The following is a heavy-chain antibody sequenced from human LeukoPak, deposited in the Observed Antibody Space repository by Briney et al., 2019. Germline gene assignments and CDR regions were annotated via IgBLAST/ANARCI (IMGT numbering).Heavy chain of an antibody. CDR2: IIPIFGTA. V-gene: IGHV1-69*13. CDR3: ASPCSSTSCYGSHFDY. J-gene: IGHJ4*02. Sequence: SVKVSCKASGGTFSSYAISWVRQAPGQGLEWMGGIIPIFGTANYAQKFQGRVTITADESTSTAYMELSSLRSEDTAVYFCASPCSSTSCYGSHFDYWGQGTLVTVSS. D-gene: IGHD2-2*01. CDR1: GGTFSSYA.